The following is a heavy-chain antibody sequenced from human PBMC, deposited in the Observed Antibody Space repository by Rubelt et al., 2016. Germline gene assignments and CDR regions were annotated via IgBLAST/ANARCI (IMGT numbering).Heavy chain of an antibody. CDR1: RFTFSTYA. J-gene: IGHJ4*02. V-gene: IGHV3-23*04. CDR3: ARKPGGFDY. D-gene: IGHD1-14*01. CDR2: ISGSGGIT. Sequence: EVQLVESGGGLVQPGGSLRLSCAASRFTFSTYAMNWVRQAPGRGLEWVSSISGSGGITYYADSVKGRFTISRDNSKNTLYLQMNSLRAEDTAIYYCARKPGGFDYWGQGTLVTVSS.